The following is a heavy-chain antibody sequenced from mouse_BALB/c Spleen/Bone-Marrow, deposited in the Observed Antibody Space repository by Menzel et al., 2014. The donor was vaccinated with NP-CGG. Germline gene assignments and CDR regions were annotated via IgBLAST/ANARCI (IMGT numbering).Heavy chain of an antibody. J-gene: IGHJ4*01. V-gene: IGHV2-6-4*01. CDR3: ARKDGGYYVMDY. CDR2: IWGGGGT. Sequence: VQGVESGPGLVAPSQNLSITCTVSGFSLSRYNIHWIRQPPGKGLEWLGMIWGGGGTDHNSALKSRLRISKDNSKSQIFLKINSLQIDDTAMYYCARKDGGYYVMDYWGQGTSVTVSS. CDR1: GFSLSRYN. D-gene: IGHD2-3*01.